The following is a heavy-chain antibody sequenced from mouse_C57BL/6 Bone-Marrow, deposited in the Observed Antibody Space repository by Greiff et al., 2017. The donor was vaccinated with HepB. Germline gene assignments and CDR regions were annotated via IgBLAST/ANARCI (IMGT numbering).Heavy chain of an antibody. J-gene: IGHJ3*01. CDR3: ASYYDYPFAY. CDR1: GYTFTSYW. D-gene: IGHD2-4*01. V-gene: IGHV1-64*01. Sequence: QVQLQQPGAELVKPGASVKLSCKASGYTFTSYWMHWVKQRPGQGLEWIGMIHPNSGSTNYNEKFKSKATLTVDKSSSTAYMQLSSLTAADSAVYYCASYYDYPFAYWGQGTLVTVSA. CDR2: IHPNSGST.